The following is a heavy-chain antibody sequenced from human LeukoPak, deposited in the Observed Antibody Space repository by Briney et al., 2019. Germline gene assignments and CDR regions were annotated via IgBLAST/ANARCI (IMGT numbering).Heavy chain of an antibody. V-gene: IGHV3-15*01. CDR3: TPGTGAWAINDY. J-gene: IGHJ4*02. CDR2: IKSKTDGGTT. D-gene: IGHD4/OR15-4a*01. CDR1: GFTFSNAW. Sequence: PGGSLRLSCAASGFTFSNAWMSWVRQAPGKGLEWVGRIKSKTDGGTTDYAAPVKGRFTISRDDSKNALYLQMNSLKTEDTAVYYCTPGTGAWAINDYWGQGTLVTVSS.